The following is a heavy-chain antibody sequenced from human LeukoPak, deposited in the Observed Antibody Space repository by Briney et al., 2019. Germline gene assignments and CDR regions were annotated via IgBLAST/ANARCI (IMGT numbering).Heavy chain of an antibody. J-gene: IGHJ6*03. D-gene: IGHD6-19*01. CDR1: GFTFSSYS. V-gene: IGHV3-48*04. CDR3: ARGPIAVAGTYYMDV. CDR2: ISSSSSTI. Sequence: GGSLRLSCAASGFTFSSYSMNWVRQAPGKGLEWVSYISSSSSTIYYADSVKGRFTISRDNAKNSLYLQMNSLRAEDTAVYYCARGPIAVAGTYYMDVWGKGTTVTVSS.